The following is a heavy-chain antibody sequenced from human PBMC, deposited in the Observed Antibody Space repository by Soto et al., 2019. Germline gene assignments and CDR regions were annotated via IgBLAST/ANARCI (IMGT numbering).Heavy chain of an antibody. CDR2: IIPIFGTA. V-gene: IGHV1-69*01. D-gene: IGHD3-9*01. CDR1: GGTFSSYA. J-gene: IGHJ3*02. Sequence: QVQLVQSGAEVKKPGSSVKVSCKASGGTFSSYAISWVRQAPGQGLEWMGGIIPIFGTANYAQKFQGRVTTTADESTSTAYMELSSLRSEETAVYYCARLPAYFDWLSHDAFDIWGQGTMVTVSS. CDR3: ARLPAYFDWLSHDAFDI.